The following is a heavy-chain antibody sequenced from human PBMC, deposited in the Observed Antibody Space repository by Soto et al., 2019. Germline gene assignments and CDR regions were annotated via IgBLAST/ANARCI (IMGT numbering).Heavy chain of an antibody. V-gene: IGHV5-10-1*01. CDR3: ARLVGYSSSWYVPYYYYGMDV. D-gene: IGHD6-13*01. CDR1: VYSFTSYW. J-gene: IGHJ6*02. Sequence: PGESLKISCKVSVYSFTSYWISWVRQMPGKGLEWMGRIDPSDSYTNYSPSFQGHVTISADKSISTAYLQWSSLKASDTAMYYCARLVGYSSSWYVPYYYYGMDVWGQGTTVTVSS. CDR2: IDPSDSYT.